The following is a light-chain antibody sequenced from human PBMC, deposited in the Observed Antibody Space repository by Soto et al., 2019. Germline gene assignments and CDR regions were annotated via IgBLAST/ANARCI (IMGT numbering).Light chain of an antibody. CDR3: CSFSGTSTLYV. V-gene: IGLV2-11*01. J-gene: IGLJ1*01. CDR2: DAN. CDR1: SSDVGGYNY. Sequence: QSALTQPRSVSGSPGQSVTISCTGSSSDVGGYNYVSWYQQHPGEAPKLMIYDANERPSSGVPDRFSGSKSGNTASLTISGLQAEDEAEYYCCSFSGTSTLYVFGSGTKVTVL.